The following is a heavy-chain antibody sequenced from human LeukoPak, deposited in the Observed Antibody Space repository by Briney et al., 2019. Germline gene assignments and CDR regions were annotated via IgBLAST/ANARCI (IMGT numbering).Heavy chain of an antibody. CDR2: ISWNRNTI. D-gene: IGHD2-2*01. CDR1: GFTFDDYA. Sequence: GGSLRLSCVASGFTFDDYAMHWVRQAPGKGLEWVSGISWNRNTIAYADSVKGRFTISRDNAKNSLYLRMNSLRVEDTALYYCAYVGSTGCWGQGTLVTVSS. V-gene: IGHV3-9*01. CDR3: AYVGSTGC. J-gene: IGHJ4*02.